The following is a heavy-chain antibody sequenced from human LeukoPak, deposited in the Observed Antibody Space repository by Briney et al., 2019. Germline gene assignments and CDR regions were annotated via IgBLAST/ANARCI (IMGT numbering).Heavy chain of an antibody. D-gene: IGHD5-12*01. J-gene: IGHJ4*02. CDR2: INPNSYDT. V-gene: IGHV1-2*02. CDR3: AREPPPIVATTPFAY. CDR1: GYTFTGYY. Sequence: GASVKVSCKASGYTFTGYYLHWVRQAPGQGLEWMGWINPNSYDTNYAQKFQGRVTMTTDTSINTAYLELSSLRYDDTAVYYCAREPPPIVATTPFAYWGQGILVTVSS.